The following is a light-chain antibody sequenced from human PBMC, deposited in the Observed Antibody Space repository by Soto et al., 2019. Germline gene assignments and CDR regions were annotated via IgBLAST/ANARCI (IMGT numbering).Light chain of an antibody. J-gene: IGKJ1*01. Sequence: EIVLTQSPGTRSLSPGERATLSCRASQSITSSYLAWYQQKPGQAPRLLIYGASSRATGIPDRFSGSGSGTDFTLSISRLEPEDFAVYYCQQYSSLWTFGQGTKVDIK. CDR3: QQYSSLWT. V-gene: IGKV3-20*01. CDR2: GAS. CDR1: QSITSSY.